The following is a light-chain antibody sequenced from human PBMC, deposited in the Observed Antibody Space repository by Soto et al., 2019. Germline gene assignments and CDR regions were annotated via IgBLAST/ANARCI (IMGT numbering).Light chain of an antibody. CDR1: QNITNNY. CDR2: GAS. CDR3: QQYNDWPFT. V-gene: IGKV3-20*01. J-gene: IGKJ4*01. Sequence: EIVLTQSPGTLSLSPGERATLPCRASQNITNNYVAWYQHKPGQAPRLLIYGASSRATGIPVRFSGSGSGTDFTLTISSLQSEDFAVYYCQQYNDWPFTFGGGTKVDIK.